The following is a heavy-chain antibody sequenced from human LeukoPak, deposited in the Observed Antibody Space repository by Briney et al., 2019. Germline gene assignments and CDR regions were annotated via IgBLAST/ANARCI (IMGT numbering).Heavy chain of an antibody. V-gene: IGHV3-23*01. J-gene: IGHJ4*02. CDR1: GFTFSTYA. CDR3: ANQSYVDYRGTFDY. D-gene: IGHD4-17*01. CDR2: ISSSGGKA. Sequence: GGSLRLSCAASGFTFSTYAMSWVRQAPGKGLEWVSAISSSGGKAYYGDSVKGRFTISRDNPKNTVYLQMNSLRAEDTAIYYCANQSYVDYRGTFDYWGQGTLVTVSS.